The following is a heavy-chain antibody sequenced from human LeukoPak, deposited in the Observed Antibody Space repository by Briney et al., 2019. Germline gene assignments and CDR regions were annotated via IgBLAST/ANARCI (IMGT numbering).Heavy chain of an antibody. V-gene: IGHV5-51*01. J-gene: IGHJ6*02. D-gene: IGHD3-10*01. CDR2: IYPGDSDT. CDR3: ATSTYYYGSGSYYPGYYYGMDV. Sequence: GESLKISCKGSGYSFTSYWIGWVRQMPGKGLEWMGIIYPGDSDTRYSPSFQGQVTISADKSISTAYLQWSSLKASVTAMYYCATSTYYYGSGSYYPGYYYGMDVWGQGTTVTVSS. CDR1: GYSFTSYW.